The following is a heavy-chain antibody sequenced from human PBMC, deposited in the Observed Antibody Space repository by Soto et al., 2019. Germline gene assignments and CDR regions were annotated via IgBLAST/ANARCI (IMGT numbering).Heavy chain of an antibody. CDR3: GGDKDGPQLGGNYCYIMDV. J-gene: IGHJ6*02. V-gene: IGHV1-69*11. CDR1: GGTFSTAA. CDR2: IMPILRTA. Sequence: QVQVVQSGAEVKKPGSSVKVSCKASGGTFSTAAISWVRQAPGQGLEGMGGIMPILRTADYAQKFQGRVTITADESQTTAYLELRSPRSEDTAVFYYGGDKDGPQLGGNYCYIMDVLGQGNTVTVSS. D-gene: IGHD3-3*02.